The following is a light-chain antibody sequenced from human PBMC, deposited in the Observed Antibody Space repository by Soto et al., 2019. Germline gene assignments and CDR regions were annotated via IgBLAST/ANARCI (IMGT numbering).Light chain of an antibody. V-gene: IGLV2-14*03. CDR1: SSDVGADDY. CDR2: DVS. CDR3: SSYTSSSTRV. Sequence: QSMLTQPASVSGSPGQSITISCTGTSSDVGADDYVSWYQQHPDKAPKLMVYDVSNRPSGVSNRCSGSKSVNTDTLTISGLQADDEADYYCSSYTSSSTRVFGTGTKVTVL. J-gene: IGLJ1*01.